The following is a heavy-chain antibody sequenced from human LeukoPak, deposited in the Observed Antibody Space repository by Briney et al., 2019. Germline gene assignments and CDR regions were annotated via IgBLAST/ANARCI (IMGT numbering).Heavy chain of an antibody. D-gene: IGHD3-10*01. V-gene: IGHV3-30-3*01. CDR1: GFTFSSYA. Sequence: QPGRSLRLSCAASGFTFSSYAMHWVRQAPGKGLEWVAVISYDGSNKYYADSVKGRFTISRDNSKNTLYLQMNSLRAEDTAVYYCAKVSDMVRGVIGYYYYGMDVWGQGTTVTVSS. J-gene: IGHJ6*02. CDR3: AKVSDMVRGVIGYYYYGMDV. CDR2: ISYDGSNK.